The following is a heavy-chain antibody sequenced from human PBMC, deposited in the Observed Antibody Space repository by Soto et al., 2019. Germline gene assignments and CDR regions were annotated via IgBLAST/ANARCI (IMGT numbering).Heavy chain of an antibody. Sequence: QITLKESGPTLVKPTQTLTLTCTFSGFSLSTSGVGVGWIRQPPGKALEWLALIYWDDDKRYSPSLKSRLTITKDTSKNQVVLTMTNMDPVYTATYYCAHTQYYYDSSGYYSNAEYFQHWGQGTLVTVSS. CDR3: AHTQYYYDSSGYYSNAEYFQH. D-gene: IGHD3-22*01. CDR2: IYWDDDK. V-gene: IGHV2-5*02. CDR1: GFSLSTSGVG. J-gene: IGHJ1*01.